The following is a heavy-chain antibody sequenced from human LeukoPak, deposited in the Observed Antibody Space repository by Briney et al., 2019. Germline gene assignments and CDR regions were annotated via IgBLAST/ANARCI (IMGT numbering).Heavy chain of an antibody. D-gene: IGHD3-3*01. J-gene: IGHJ2*01. CDR1: GFTFSSYW. V-gene: IGHV3-74*01. CDR3: ASGSSTDWYFDL. Sequence: GRSLSLSCAASGFTFSSYWMHCVRQAPGKGLVWVSRINSDVSSTSYGDSLKGRFTISRDNAENTLYLHMTSLRAEVTAVYYCASGSSTDWYFDLWGRGTLITVSS. CDR2: INSDVSST.